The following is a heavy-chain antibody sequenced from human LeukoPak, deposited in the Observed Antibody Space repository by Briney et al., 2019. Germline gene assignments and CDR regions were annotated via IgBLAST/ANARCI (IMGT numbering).Heavy chain of an antibody. V-gene: IGHV3-23*01. CDR2: ISGSGGST. CDR1: GFTFSSCA. Sequence: GGSLRLSCAASGFTFSSCAMSWVRQAPGKGLEWVSAISGSGGSTYYADSVKGRFTISRDNSKNTLYLQMNNLRAEDTAVYYCAKARAKGPFDYWGQGTLVTVSS. D-gene: IGHD4/OR15-4a*01. J-gene: IGHJ4*02. CDR3: AKARAKGPFDY.